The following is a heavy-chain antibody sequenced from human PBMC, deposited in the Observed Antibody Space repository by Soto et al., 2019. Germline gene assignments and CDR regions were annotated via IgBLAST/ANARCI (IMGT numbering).Heavy chain of an antibody. D-gene: IGHD4-17*01. J-gene: IGHJ4*02. Sequence: QVPLVQSGAEVKKPGASVKVSCKASGYTFTTYGISWVRQAPGQGLEWVGWIDVYNGDTNYAQKFRGRITMTTDKFTATGYMETRSLRSADTARYYCARDPDGDHDFDYWGQGTLVTVSS. CDR3: ARDPDGDHDFDY. CDR2: IDVYNGDT. V-gene: IGHV1-18*01. CDR1: GYTFTTYG.